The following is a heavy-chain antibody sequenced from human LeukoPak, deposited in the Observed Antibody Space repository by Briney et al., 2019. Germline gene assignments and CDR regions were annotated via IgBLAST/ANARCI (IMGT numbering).Heavy chain of an antibody. CDR1: GYTFTDYY. J-gene: IGHJ4*02. Sequence: VASVKVSCKASGYTFTDYYMYWVRQAPGQGPECMGVIHPSGGGTTYAQKFQGRVTQTKDTATSTVYIELSSLRSDDTAVYYCARMAMDPAMVTNFFDLWGQGTLLIVSA. CDR2: IHPSGGGT. V-gene: IGHV1-46*01. CDR3: ARMAMDPAMVTNFFDL. D-gene: IGHD5-18*01.